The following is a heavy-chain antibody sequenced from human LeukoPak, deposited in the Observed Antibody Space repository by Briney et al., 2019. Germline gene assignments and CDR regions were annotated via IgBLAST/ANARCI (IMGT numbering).Heavy chain of an antibody. J-gene: IGHJ4*02. Sequence: SETLSLTCTVSGGSISSGSYYWSWIRQPPGKGLEWIGYIYYSGSTNYNPSLKSRVTISVDTSKNQFSLKLSSVTAADTAVYYCARARRYYGPYLDYWGQGTLVTVSS. CDR1: GGSISSGSYY. CDR2: IYYSGST. D-gene: IGHD3-10*01. CDR3: ARARRYYGPYLDY. V-gene: IGHV4-61*01.